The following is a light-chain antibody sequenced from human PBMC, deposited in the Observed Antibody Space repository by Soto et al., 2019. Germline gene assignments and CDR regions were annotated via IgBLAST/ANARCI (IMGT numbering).Light chain of an antibody. CDR2: RAS. CDR3: HQYGSYWT. Sequence: EIVLTQSPGTLSLSPGERDTLSCRASQSVSSSYLAWYQQKPGQAPRLLIYRASSSATGIPDRFSGSGSGTDFTLTISRLEPEDFAVYYCHQYGSYWTFGQGTKVEIK. CDR1: QSVSSSY. J-gene: IGKJ1*01. V-gene: IGKV3-20*01.